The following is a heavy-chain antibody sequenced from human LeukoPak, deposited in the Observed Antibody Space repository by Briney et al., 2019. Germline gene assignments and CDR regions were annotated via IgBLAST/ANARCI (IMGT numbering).Heavy chain of an antibody. CDR3: ARDYDILTGHEAPDY. J-gene: IGHJ4*02. Sequence: GASVKVSCKASGYTFTSYYMHWVRQAPGQGLEWMGIINPSGGSTSYAQKFQGRVTMTRDTSTSTVYMELSSLRSEDTAMYYCARDYDILTGHEAPDYWGQGTLVTVSS. CDR1: GYTFTSYY. V-gene: IGHV1-46*01. D-gene: IGHD3-9*01. CDR2: INPSGGST.